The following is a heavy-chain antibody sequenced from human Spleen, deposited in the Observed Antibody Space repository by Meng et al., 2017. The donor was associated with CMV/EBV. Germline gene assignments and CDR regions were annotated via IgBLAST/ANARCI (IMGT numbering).Heavy chain of an antibody. Sequence: GESLKISCAASGFTFSSYAMSWVRQAPGKGLEWVSAISGSGGSTYYADSVKGRFTISRGNSKNTLYLQMNSLRAEDTAVYYCAKAVGYVVDCDYWGQGTLVTVSS. D-gene: IGHD2-21*02. CDR1: GFTFSSYA. CDR3: AKAVGYVVDCDY. V-gene: IGHV3-23*01. CDR2: ISGSGGST. J-gene: IGHJ4*02.